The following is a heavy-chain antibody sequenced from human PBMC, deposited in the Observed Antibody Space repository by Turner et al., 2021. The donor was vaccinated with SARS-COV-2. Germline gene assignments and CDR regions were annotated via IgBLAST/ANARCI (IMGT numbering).Heavy chain of an antibody. CDR1: GASISSYY. CDR3: ARELTNNWFDP. J-gene: IGHJ5*02. CDR2: IYYRGST. V-gene: IGHV4-59*01. D-gene: IGHD3-10*01. Sequence: QVLLQASGPGLVKPSETLSLTCTVSGASISSYYWAWIRQPPGKRLEWIGYIYYRGSTNYNPSLKSRVTISVDTSKNQFSRKLTSVTAADTAVYFCARELTNNWFDPWGQGTLVTVSS.